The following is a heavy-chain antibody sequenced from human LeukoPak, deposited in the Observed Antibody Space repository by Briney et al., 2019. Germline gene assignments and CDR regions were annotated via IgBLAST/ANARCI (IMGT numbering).Heavy chain of an antibody. V-gene: IGHV1-8*02. CDR2: MNPNSGNT. D-gene: IGHD1-26*01. CDR1: GYTFTSYD. Sequence: GASVKVSCKASGYTFTSYDINWARQATGQGLEWMGWMNPNSGNTGYAQKFQGRVTMTRDTSISTAYMELSRLRSDDTAVYYCASLGGLEGATSDYWGQGTLVTVSS. CDR3: ASLGGLEGATSDY. J-gene: IGHJ4*02.